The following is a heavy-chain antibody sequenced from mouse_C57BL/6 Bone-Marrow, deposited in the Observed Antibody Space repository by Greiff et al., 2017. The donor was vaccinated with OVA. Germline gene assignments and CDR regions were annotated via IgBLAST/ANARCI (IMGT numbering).Heavy chain of an antibody. D-gene: IGHD2-1*01. Sequence: EVQLVESGGGLVQSGRSLRLSCATSGFTFSDFYMEWVRQAPGKGLEWIAASRNKANDYTTEYSASVKGRFIVSRDTSQSILYLQMNALRAEDTAIYYCARDDGNYGYAMDYWGQGTSVTVSS. CDR1: GFTFSDFY. CDR3: ARDDGNYGYAMDY. V-gene: IGHV7-1*01. CDR2: SRNKANDYTT. J-gene: IGHJ4*01.